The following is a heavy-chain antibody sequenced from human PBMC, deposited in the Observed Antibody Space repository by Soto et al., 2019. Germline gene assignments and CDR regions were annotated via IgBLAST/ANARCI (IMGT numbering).Heavy chain of an antibody. CDR1: GGSISSSSYY. CDR2: IYYSGST. Sequence: SGTLSLTCTVSGGSISSSSYYWGWIRQPPGKGLEWIGIIYYSGSTYYNPSLKSRVTISVDTSKNQFSLKLSSVTAADTAVYFCARHGTRGTTSYGVGAFDIWGQGTMVTVSS. V-gene: IGHV4-39*01. D-gene: IGHD1-1*01. CDR3: ARHGTRGTTSYGVGAFDI. J-gene: IGHJ3*02.